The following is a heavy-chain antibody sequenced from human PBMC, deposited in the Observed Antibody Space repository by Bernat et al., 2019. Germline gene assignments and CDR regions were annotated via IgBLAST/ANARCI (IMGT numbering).Heavy chain of an antibody. CDR2: RSDDGSNK. D-gene: IGHD6-19*01. CDR1: GFTFSSYA. J-gene: IGHJ4*02. CDR3: ARGAEELWLEQCLDY. Sequence: QVQLVESGGGVVQPGRSLRLSCAASGFTFSSYAMHWVRQAPGKALAWVAVRSDDGSNKYYADSVKGRFTISRDNSKNTLYLQMNSLRAEDTAVYYCARGAEELWLEQCLDYWGQGTLVTVSS. V-gene: IGHV3-30-3*01.